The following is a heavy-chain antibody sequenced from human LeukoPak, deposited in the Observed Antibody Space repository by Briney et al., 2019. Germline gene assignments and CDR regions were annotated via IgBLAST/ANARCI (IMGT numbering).Heavy chain of an antibody. Sequence: GGPLRLSCATSGFTFSNAWMNWVRQAPGKGLEWVGRIRSNSDGGTIDCAAPVKGRFTLSRDDSKTTLYLQMNSLQTEDTAVYYCARDLGYCTNGVCHTRFDYWGQGTLVAVSS. D-gene: IGHD2-8*01. CDR2: IRSNSDGGTI. V-gene: IGHV3-15*07. CDR3: ARDLGYCTNGVCHTRFDY. J-gene: IGHJ4*02. CDR1: GFTFSNAW.